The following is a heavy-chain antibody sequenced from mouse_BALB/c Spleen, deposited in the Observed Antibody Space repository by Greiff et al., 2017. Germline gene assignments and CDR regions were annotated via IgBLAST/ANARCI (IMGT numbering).Heavy chain of an antibody. D-gene: IGHD3-1*01. J-gene: IGHJ4*01. Sequence: EVMLVESGGGLVQPGGSRKLSCAASGFTFSSFGMHWVRQAPEKGLEWVAYISSGSSTIYYADTVKGRFTISRDNPKNTLFLQMTSLRSEDTAMYYCARQLGLRKGAMDYWGQGTSVTVSS. CDR3: ARQLGLRKGAMDY. CDR2: ISSGSSTI. V-gene: IGHV5-17*02. CDR1: GFTFSSFG.